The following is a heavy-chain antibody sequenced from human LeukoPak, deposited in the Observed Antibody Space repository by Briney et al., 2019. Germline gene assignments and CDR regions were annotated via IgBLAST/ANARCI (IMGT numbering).Heavy chain of an antibody. V-gene: IGHV3-9*03. J-gene: IGHJ4*02. CDR3: AKDSSSSGWYVDY. D-gene: IGHD6-19*01. CDR2: ISWNSGSI. CDR1: GFTFDDYA. Sequence: PGGSLRLSCAASGFTFDDYAMHWVRQAPGKGLEWVSGISWNSGSIGYADSVKGRFTISRDNAKNSLYLQMNSLRAEDMALYYCAKDSSSSGWYVDYWGQGTLVTVSS.